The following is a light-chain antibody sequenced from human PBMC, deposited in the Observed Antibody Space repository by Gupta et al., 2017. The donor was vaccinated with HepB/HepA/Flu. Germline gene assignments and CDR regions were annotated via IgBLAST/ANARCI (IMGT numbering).Light chain of an antibody. CDR2: TAS. Sequence: IQMTQSPSTLSASVGDRVTITCRASQNINSWLAWYQQKPGKAPKLLIYTASTLKSGVPSRFRGREAGTEFTLTISSLQTDDFAPYYCQQYNTYSTFGQGSKMDIK. CDR1: QNINSW. CDR3: QQYNTYST. V-gene: IGKV1-5*03. J-gene: IGKJ2*01.